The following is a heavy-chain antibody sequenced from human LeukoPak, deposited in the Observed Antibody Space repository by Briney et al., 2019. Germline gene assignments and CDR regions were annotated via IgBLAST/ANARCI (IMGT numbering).Heavy chain of an antibody. V-gene: IGHV3-23*01. CDR1: GFTFDSYA. CDR3: AKDGGMLTGVPNWFDP. J-gene: IGHJ5*02. Sequence: GGSLRLSCAASGFTFDSYAMSWVRQPPGKGLQYVSTISGGGGSTYYADSVEGRFTISRDNSKNTLFLQMNSLRAEDTAVYYCAKDGGMLTGVPNWFDPWGQGTLVTVSS. CDR2: ISGGGGST. D-gene: IGHD3-16*01.